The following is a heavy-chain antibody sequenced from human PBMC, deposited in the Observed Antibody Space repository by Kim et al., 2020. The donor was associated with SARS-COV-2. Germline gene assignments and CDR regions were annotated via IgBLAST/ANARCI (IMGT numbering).Heavy chain of an antibody. CDR1: GFTFGDYA. CDR3: TRARAARPTRDLDY. Sequence: GGSLRLSCTASGFTFGDYAMSWVRQAPGKGLEWVGFIRSKAYGGTTEYAASVKGRFTISRDDSKSIAYLQMNSLKTEDTAVYYCTRARAARPTRDLDYWGQGTLVTVSS. D-gene: IGHD6-25*01. CDR2: IRSKAYGGTT. J-gene: IGHJ4*02. V-gene: IGHV3-49*04.